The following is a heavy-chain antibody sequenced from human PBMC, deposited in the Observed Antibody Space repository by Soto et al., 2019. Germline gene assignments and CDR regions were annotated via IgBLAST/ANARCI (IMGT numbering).Heavy chain of an antibody. Sequence: EVQLVESGGGLVKPGGSLRLSCAASGFTFSNAWMNWVRQAPGKGLEWVGRIKSKTDGGTTDYAAPVKGRFTISRDDSKNTLYLQMNSLKTEDAAVYYCTTYTYYDFWSGYYYFDYWGQGTLVTVSS. CDR1: GFTFSNAW. CDR3: TTYTYYDFWSGYYYFDY. J-gene: IGHJ4*02. D-gene: IGHD3-3*01. CDR2: IKSKTDGGTT. V-gene: IGHV3-15*07.